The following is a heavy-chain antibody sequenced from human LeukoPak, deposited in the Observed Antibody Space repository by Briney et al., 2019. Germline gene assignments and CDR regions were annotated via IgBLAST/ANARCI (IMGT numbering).Heavy chain of an antibody. Sequence: SETLSLTCTVSGGSISSYYWSWIRQPPGQGLEWIGNIYYSGSTNYNPSLKSRVTISVDTSKNQFSLKLSSVTAADTAVYYCARDRTAMVSGFRYYYYGMDDWGKGTTVTVSS. CDR2: IYYSGST. D-gene: IGHD5-18*01. CDR3: ARDRTAMVSGFRYYYYGMDD. CDR1: GGSISSYY. V-gene: IGHV4-59*01. J-gene: IGHJ6*04.